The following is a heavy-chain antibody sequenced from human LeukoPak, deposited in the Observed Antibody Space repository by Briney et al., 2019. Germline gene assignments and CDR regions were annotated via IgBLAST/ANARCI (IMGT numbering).Heavy chain of an antibody. CDR3: AKEDCSGGRCYSLHY. CDR2: MRLAGSVT. J-gene: IGHJ4*02. CDR1: GSTFSRSW. D-gene: IGHD2-15*01. Sequence: GGPLRLSCAASGSTFSRSWMSWVRQAPGKGLEWVALMRLAGSVTYYVESVKGRFTISRDNTKNLLYLQMNSLRAEDAAVYYCAKEDCSGGRCYSLHYWGQGTLVTVSS. V-gene: IGHV3-7*03.